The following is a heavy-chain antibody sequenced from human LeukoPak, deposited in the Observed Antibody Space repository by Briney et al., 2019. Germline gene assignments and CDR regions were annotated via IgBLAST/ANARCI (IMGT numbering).Heavy chain of an antibody. Sequence: SETLSLTCAVYGGSFSGYYWSWIRQPPGKGLEWIGEINHSGSTNYNPSLKSRVTVSLDTSKNQFSLKLSSVTAADAAVYYCARAPGAALDWGQGTLVTVSS. CDR1: GGSFSGYY. V-gene: IGHV4-34*01. D-gene: IGHD2-15*01. CDR3: ARAPGAALD. J-gene: IGHJ4*02. CDR2: INHSGST.